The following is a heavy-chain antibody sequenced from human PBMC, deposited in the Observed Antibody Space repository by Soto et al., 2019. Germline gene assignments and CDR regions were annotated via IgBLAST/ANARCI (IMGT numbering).Heavy chain of an antibody. CDR2: IIPIFGTA. Sequence: GASVKVSCKASGYTFTTYGISWVRQAPGQGLEWMGGIIPIFGTANYAQKFQGRVTITADESTSTAYMELSSLRSEDTAVYYCARGHHGPYYFDYWGQGTLVTVSS. J-gene: IGHJ4*02. V-gene: IGHV1-69*13. CDR1: GYTFTTYG. CDR3: ARGHHGPYYFDY.